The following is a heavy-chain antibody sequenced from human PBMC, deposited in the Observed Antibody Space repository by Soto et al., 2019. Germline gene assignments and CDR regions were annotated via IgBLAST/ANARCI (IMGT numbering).Heavy chain of an antibody. Sequence: WASVKVSCKASGGTFSSYAISWVRQAPGQGLEWMGGIIPIFGTANYAQKFQGRVTITADESTSTAYMELSSLRSEDTAVYYCARDGYNWNDRRVQNYYYGMDVWGRGTTVTVSS. D-gene: IGHD1-20*01. J-gene: IGHJ6*02. CDR2: IIPIFGTA. V-gene: IGHV1-69*13. CDR1: GGTFSSYA. CDR3: ARDGYNWNDRRVQNYYYGMDV.